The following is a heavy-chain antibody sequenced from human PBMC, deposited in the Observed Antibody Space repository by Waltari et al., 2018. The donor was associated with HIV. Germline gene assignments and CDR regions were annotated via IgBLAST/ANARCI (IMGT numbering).Heavy chain of an antibody. CDR2: AHYRGST. Sequence: QVQLEESGPGLVKPSQTLSLTCTVSGDSINSGGYYWAWIRQHPEKGLEWIGFAHYRGSTFSNPAFKSRATISGDTSKNQFSLKLTSMTAADTAVYYCARVAYWYFDLWGRGTLVTVSS. J-gene: IGHJ2*01. CDR1: GDSINSGGYY. D-gene: IGHD2-21*01. V-gene: IGHV4-31*03. CDR3: ARVAYWYFDL.